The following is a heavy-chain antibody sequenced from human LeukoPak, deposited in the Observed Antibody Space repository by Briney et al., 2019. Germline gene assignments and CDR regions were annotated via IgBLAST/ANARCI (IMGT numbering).Heavy chain of an antibody. CDR3: ARTQGSATVTTPFDI. CDR1: GYTFTGYY. J-gene: IGHJ3*02. CDR2: MNPNSGGT. D-gene: IGHD4-17*01. Sequence: GASVKVSCKASGYTFTGYYRHWVRQPTGQGLEGMGWMNPNSGGTNYAQTFQGSVTMTRDTSISTAYMELSRLRSDDTAVYYCARTQGSATVTTPFDIWGQGTMVTVSS. V-gene: IGHV1-2*02.